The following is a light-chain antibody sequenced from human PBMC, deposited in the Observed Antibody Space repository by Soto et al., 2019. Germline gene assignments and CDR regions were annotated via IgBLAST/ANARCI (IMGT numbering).Light chain of an antibody. CDR2: GAS. CDR3: HQHGGSPET. J-gene: IGKJ1*01. V-gene: IGKV3-20*01. CDR1: QSVRTY. Sequence: EIVLTQSPVTLSLSPGERATLSCRASQSVRTYLAWYQVKPGQAPRLLMYGASTRATGIPDRFSGSGSGTEFILTISGLEPEDSGIYHCHQHGGSPETFGQGTKVDIK.